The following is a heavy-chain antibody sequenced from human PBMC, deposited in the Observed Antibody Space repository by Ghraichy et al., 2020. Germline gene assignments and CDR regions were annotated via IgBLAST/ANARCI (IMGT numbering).Heavy chain of an antibody. CDR1: GDSVSRKTAA. D-gene: IGHD6-13*01. CDR3: ARTMTADGSEGPGDWFDP. V-gene: IGHV6-1*01. CDR2: TYYRSKWYN. Sequence: SQTLSLTCAISGDSVSRKTAAWNWIRQSPSRGLEWLGRTYYRSKWYNDFAESVKSRIAINPDTSKNQFSLHLNSVTPDDTAVYYCARTMTADGSEGPGDWFDPWGQGTLVTVSS. J-gene: IGHJ5*02.